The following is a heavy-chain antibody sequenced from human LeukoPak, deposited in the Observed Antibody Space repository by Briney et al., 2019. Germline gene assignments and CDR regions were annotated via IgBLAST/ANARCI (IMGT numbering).Heavy chain of an antibody. Sequence: GGSLRLSCAASGFTFSSYEMNWVRQAPGKGLEWVSHISVSGNEIYYADSVKGRFTISRDNAKNSVYLQMNSLRAEDTAVYFCARGRGYSGYDPTYWGQGTLVTVSS. V-gene: IGHV3-48*03. CDR1: GFTFSSYE. CDR3: ARGRGYSGYDPTY. CDR2: ISVSGNEI. D-gene: IGHD5-12*01. J-gene: IGHJ4*02.